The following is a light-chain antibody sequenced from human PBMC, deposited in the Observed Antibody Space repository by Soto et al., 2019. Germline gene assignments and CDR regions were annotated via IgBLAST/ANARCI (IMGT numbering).Light chain of an antibody. CDR2: KAS. Sequence: EIQMTQSPSTLSASVGDRVTITCPASQSISSWLAWYQQKPGKAPNLLIYKASSLEGGVPSRFSGSGSGTEYTLTISSLQPDYFATYYCQQYKNYPWTFGQGTKVDIK. CDR1: QSISSW. CDR3: QQYKNYPWT. J-gene: IGKJ1*01. V-gene: IGKV1-5*03.